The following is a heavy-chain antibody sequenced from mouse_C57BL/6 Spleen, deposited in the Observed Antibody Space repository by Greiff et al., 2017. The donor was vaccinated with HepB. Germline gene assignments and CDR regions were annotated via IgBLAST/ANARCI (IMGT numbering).Heavy chain of an antibody. D-gene: IGHD2-10*01. CDR3: ARDAPYSTWYFDV. CDR1: GFTFSDFY. CDR2: SRNKANDNTT. Sequence: EVMLVESGGGLVQSGRSLRLSCATSGFTFSDFYMEWVRQAPGKGLEWIAASRNKANDNTTEYSASVKGRFIVSRDTSQSILYLQMNALRAEDTAIYYCARDAPYSTWYFDVWGTGTTVTVSS. V-gene: IGHV7-1*01. J-gene: IGHJ1*03.